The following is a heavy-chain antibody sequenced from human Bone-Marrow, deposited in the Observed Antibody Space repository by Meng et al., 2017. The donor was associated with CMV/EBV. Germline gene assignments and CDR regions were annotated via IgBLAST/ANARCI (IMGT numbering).Heavy chain of an antibody. CDR3: ARNKNAFGSFSDH. V-gene: IGHV3-30*02. D-gene: IGHD3-10*01. CDR2: IRYDGSNK. Sequence: GESLKISCAASGFTFSSYGMHWVRQAPGKGLEWVAFIRYDGSNKYYADSVKGRFTISRDNSKNTLYLQMNSLRSEDTAVYYCARNKNAFGSFSDHWGQGTLVTVSS. J-gene: IGHJ4*02. CDR1: GFTFSSYG.